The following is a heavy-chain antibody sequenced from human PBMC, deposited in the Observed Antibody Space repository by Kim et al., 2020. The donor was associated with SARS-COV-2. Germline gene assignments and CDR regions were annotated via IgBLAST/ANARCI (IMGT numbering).Heavy chain of an antibody. D-gene: IGHD2-2*01. J-gene: IGHJ6*02. Sequence: GGSLRLSCSASGFTFSSYAMHWVRQAPGKGLEYVSAISSNGGSTYYADSVKGRFTISRDNSKNTLYLQMSSLRAEDTVVYYCVRSQDIVVVPAAIFGYYYYGMDVWGQGTTVTVSS. CDR1: GFTFSSYA. V-gene: IGHV3-64D*06. CDR3: VRSQDIVVVPAAIFGYYYYGMDV. CDR2: ISSNGGST.